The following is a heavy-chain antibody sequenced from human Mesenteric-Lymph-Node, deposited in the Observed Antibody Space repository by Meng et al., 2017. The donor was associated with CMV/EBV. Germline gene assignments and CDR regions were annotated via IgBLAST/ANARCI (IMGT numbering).Heavy chain of an antibody. V-gene: IGHV3-23*03. D-gene: IGHD4-17*01. CDR3: ARSTVPYATYYGMDV. Sequence: GGSLRLSCAASGFTFSRYAMSWVRQAPGKGLEWVSVIYSDGGSTYYADSVKGRFTISRDNSKNTLYLQMNSLRAEDTAVYYCARSTVPYATYYGMDVWGQGTTVTVSS. J-gene: IGHJ6*02. CDR1: GFTFSRYA. CDR2: IYSDGGST.